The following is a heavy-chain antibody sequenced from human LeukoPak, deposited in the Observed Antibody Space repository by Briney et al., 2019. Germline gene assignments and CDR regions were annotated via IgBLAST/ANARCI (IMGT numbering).Heavy chain of an antibody. V-gene: IGHV4-34*01. CDR3: ARAQSRRGLLPFFPGPYYYYYYMDV. J-gene: IGHJ6*03. CDR2: INHSGST. Sequence: SETLSLTCAVYGGSFSGYYWSWIRQPPGKGLEWIGEINHSGSTNYNPSLKSRVTISVDTSKNQFSLKLSSVTAADTAVYYCARAQSRRGLLPFFPGPYYYYYYMDVWGKGTTVTVSS. D-gene: IGHD3-22*01. CDR1: GGSFSGYY.